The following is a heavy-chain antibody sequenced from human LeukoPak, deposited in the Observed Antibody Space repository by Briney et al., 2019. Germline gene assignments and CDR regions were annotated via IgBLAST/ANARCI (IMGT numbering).Heavy chain of an antibody. J-gene: IGHJ4*02. CDR2: VHHGGAS. Sequence: SQTLSLTCAFSGDFITSYSWWSWVRQPPGKGLEWIGEVHHGGASHYDPSLESRVNISVEKSKNRFSLTLRSVTAADTATYYGASHVTVLGTRGFDFWGRGTLVTVS. CDR3: ASHVTVLGTRGFDF. CDR1: GDFITSYSW. V-gene: IGHV4-4*02. D-gene: IGHD6-19*01.